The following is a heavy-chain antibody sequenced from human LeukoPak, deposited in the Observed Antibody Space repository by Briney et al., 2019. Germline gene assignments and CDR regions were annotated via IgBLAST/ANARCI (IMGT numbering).Heavy chain of an antibody. Sequence: PGGTLRLSCAASGFTFSSYGMSWVRQAPGKGLEWVSAISGSGGSTYYADSVKGRFTISRDNDKNSLYLQMNSLRAEDTAVYYCARVDSEDYGEVWGPYYMDVWGKGTTVTVSS. D-gene: IGHD4-17*01. CDR2: ISGSGGST. V-gene: IGHV3-23*01. CDR1: GFTFSSYG. CDR3: ARVDSEDYGEVWGPYYMDV. J-gene: IGHJ6*03.